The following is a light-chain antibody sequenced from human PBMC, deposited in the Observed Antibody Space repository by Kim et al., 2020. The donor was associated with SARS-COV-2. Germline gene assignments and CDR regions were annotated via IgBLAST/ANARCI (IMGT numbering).Light chain of an antibody. V-gene: IGLV3-19*01. CDR3: NSRDSSGNHVV. J-gene: IGLJ2*01. CDR1: ILRSYY. Sequence: SSELTQDPAVSVALGQTVRITCQGDILRSYYASWYQRKPGQAPVLVIYGKNNRPSGLPDRFSGSSSGNTASLTITGAPAEDEADYYCNSRDSSGNHVVFGGGTQLTVL. CDR2: GKN.